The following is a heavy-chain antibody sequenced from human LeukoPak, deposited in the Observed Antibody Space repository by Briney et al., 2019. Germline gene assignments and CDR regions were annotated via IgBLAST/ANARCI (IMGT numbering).Heavy chain of an antibody. CDR3: ARHGERGYYDSSGYNWFDP. D-gene: IGHD3-22*01. CDR1: GYSFTSYW. CDR2: IYPGDSDT. J-gene: IGHJ5*02. Sequence: GESLEISCKGSGYSFTSYWIGWVRQMPGKGLEWMGIIYPGDSDTKYSPSFQGQVTISADKSISTAYLQWSSLKASDTAMYYCARHGERGYYDSSGYNWFDPWGQGTLVTVSS. V-gene: IGHV5-51*01.